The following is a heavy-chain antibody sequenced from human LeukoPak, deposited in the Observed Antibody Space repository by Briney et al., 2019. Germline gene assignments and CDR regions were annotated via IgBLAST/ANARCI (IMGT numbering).Heavy chain of an antibody. V-gene: IGHV1-8*01. J-gene: IGHJ4*02. CDR1: GYTFTSYD. D-gene: IGHD3-16*01. CDR2: MNPNSGNT. CDR3: ARDKSYDNDY. Sequence: ASVKVSCKASGYTFTSYDINWARQATGQGLEWMGWMNPNSGNTGYAQKLQGRVTMTTDTSTSTAYMELRSLRSDDTAVYYCARDKSYDNDYWGQGTLVTVSS.